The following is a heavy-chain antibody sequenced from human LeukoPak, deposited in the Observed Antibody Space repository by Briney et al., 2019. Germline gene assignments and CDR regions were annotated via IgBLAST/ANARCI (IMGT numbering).Heavy chain of an antibody. V-gene: IGHV1-46*01. D-gene: IGHD2-21*02. CDR2: INPSGGST. Sequence: ASVKVSCKASGYTFTSYYMHWVRQAPGQGLEWMGIINPSGGSTSYAQKFQGRVTMTRDTSTSTVYMELSSLRSEDTAVYYCAKDLERHIVVVTASAVDYWGQGTLVTVSS. CDR1: GYTFTSYY. J-gene: IGHJ4*02. CDR3: AKDLERHIVVVTASAVDY.